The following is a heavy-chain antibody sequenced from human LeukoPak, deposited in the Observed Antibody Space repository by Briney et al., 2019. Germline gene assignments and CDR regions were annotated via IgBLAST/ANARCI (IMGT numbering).Heavy chain of an antibody. CDR3: AKDESSGTYYDY. V-gene: IGHV3-23*01. D-gene: IGHD3-10*01. CDR2: TSGSGDTT. CDR1: GFTFSSYW. Sequence: GGSLRLSCAASGFTFSSYWMSWVRQAPGKGLEWVSGTSGSGDTTYYGDSVKGRFTISRDNSKNTLYLQMNSLRAEDTAVYYCAKDESSGTYYDYWGQGTLVTVSS. J-gene: IGHJ4*02.